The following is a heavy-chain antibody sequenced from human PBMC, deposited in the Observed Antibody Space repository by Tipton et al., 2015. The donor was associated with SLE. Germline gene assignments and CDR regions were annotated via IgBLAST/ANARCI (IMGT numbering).Heavy chain of an antibody. D-gene: IGHD3-3*01. CDR3: ARDGYYDFWSGKGAFDI. J-gene: IGHJ3*02. CDR2: INHSGST. Sequence: TLSLTCAVYGGSFSGYYWSWIRQPPGKGLEWIGEINHSGSTNYNPSLKSRVTISVDTSKNQFSLKLNSVTAADTAVYYCARDGYYDFWSGKGAFDIWGQGTMVTVSS. V-gene: IGHV4-34*01. CDR1: GGSFSGYY.